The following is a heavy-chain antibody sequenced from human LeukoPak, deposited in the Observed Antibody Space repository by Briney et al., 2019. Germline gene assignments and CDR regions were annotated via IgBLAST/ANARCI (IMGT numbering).Heavy chain of an antibody. J-gene: IGHJ5*02. Sequence: GGSLRLSCAASGFTFSSYWMSWVRQAPGEGLEWVANIKQDGNEKYYVDSVKGRFTISRDNAKNSLYPQMNSLRAEDTAVYYCARDDAGYSPDRTSDNWFDPWGQGTLSPSPQ. CDR3: ARDDAGYSPDRTSDNWFDP. D-gene: IGHD6-13*01. CDR1: GFTFSSYW. V-gene: IGHV3-7*01. CDR2: IKQDGNEK.